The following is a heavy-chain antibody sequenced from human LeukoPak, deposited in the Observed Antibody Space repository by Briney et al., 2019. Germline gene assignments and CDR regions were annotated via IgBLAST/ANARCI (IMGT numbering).Heavy chain of an antibody. V-gene: IGHV4-30-2*06. D-gene: IGHD6-19*01. CDR2: IYYTGIT. J-gene: IGHJ3*02. CDR3: ARIKAGAFDI. CDR1: GGSISSDGYS. Sequence: PSKTLSLTCAVSGGSISSDGYSWSWIRQSPGKSLEWIGYIYYTGITYYNPSLKSRVTISLDSSKNQFSLKLSSVTAADTAVYYCARIKAGAFDIWGQGTMVTVSS.